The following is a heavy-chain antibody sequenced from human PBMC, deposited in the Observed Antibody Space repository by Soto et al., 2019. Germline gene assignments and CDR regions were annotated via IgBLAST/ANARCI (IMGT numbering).Heavy chain of an antibody. CDR3: ARDALYCSGGSCYSVNWFDP. J-gene: IGHJ5*02. D-gene: IGHD2-15*01. CDR2: INAGNGNT. CDR1: GYTFTSYA. V-gene: IGHV1-3*01. Sequence: QVQLVQSGAEVKKPGASVKVSCKASGYTFTSYAMHWVRQAPGQRLEWMGWINAGNGNTKYSQKFQGRVTITRDTSASTAYMDLSSLRSKDTAVYYCARDALYCSGGSCYSVNWFDPWGQGTLVTVSS.